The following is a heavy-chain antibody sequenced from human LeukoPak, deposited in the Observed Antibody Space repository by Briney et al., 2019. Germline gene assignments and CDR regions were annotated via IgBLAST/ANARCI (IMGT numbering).Heavy chain of an antibody. V-gene: IGHV3-9*01. CDR3: AKARLTPINSGSDY. J-gene: IGHJ4*02. CDR1: GFTFDDYA. CDR2: ISWNSGSI. D-gene: IGHD4-23*01. Sequence: GRSLRLSCAASGFTFDDYAMHWVRQAPGKGLEWVSGISWNSGSIGYADSVKGRFTISRDNAKNSLYLQMNSLRAEDTALYYCAKARLTPINSGSDYWGQGTLVTVSS.